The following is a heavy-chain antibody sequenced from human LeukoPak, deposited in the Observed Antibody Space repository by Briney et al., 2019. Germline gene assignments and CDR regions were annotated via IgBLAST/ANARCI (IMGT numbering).Heavy chain of an antibody. CDR2: ISSSRSYI. Sequence: GGSLRLSCAASGFTFNDYSMNWVRQAPGKGLEWVSSISSSRSYIYYADSVEGRFTISRDNAKNSLYLQINRLRAEDTAVYYCERVKLGMDYYYYMDVWGKGTTVTISS. J-gene: IGHJ6*03. CDR1: GFTFNDYS. V-gene: IGHV3-21*01. CDR3: ERVKLGMDYYYYMDV. D-gene: IGHD7-27*01.